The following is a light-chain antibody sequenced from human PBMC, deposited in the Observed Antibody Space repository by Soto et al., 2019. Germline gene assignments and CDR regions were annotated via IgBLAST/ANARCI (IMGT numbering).Light chain of an antibody. J-gene: IGKJ5*01. CDR3: QQYGSSPLT. CDR2: LAS. Sequence: EIALTQSPATLSSSAGDRVTLSCRASQAVNTRLAWYQHKPGQAPRLLIYLASNRAAGVPARFSGSGSGTDFTLTISRLEPEDFAVYYCQQYGSSPLTFGQGTRLE. V-gene: IGKV3-20*01. CDR1: QAVNTR.